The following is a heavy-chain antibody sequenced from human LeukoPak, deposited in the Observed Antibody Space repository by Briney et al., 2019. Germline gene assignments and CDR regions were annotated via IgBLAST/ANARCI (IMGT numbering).Heavy chain of an antibody. Sequence: VKVPYKASGYTLHRQGISWARQAPGQALEWMGGLSAYNGDTKYAQKCNSRVTLTIDTSTGTAYMDLRRLRSDDSAMYYCARDPSNTSGYDMYFDYWGQGTLVTVSS. J-gene: IGHJ4*02. D-gene: IGHD5-12*01. CDR1: GYTLHRQG. CDR3: ARDPSNTSGYDMYFDY. V-gene: IGHV1-18*01. CDR2: LSAYNGDT.